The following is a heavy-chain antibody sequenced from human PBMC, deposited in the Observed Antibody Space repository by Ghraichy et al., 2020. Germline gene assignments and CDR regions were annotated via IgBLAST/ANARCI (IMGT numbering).Heavy chain of an antibody. CDR1: GGSFSGYY. CDR2: INHSGST. CDR3: ASYSGYDFAARRPFDY. Sequence: SETLSLTCAVYGGSFSGYYWSWIRQPPGKGREWIGEINHSGSTNYNPSLKSRVTISVDTSKNQFSLKLSSVTAADTAVYYCASYSGYDFAARRPFDYWGQGTLVTVSS. J-gene: IGHJ4*02. D-gene: IGHD5-12*01. V-gene: IGHV4-34*01.